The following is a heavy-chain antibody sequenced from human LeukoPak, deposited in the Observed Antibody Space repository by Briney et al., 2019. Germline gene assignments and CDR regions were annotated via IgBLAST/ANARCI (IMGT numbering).Heavy chain of an antibody. V-gene: IGHV3-73*01. D-gene: IGHD3-22*01. CDR3: TRVYYDSSGYPLDY. CDR2: IRSKANSYAT. CDR1: GFTFSGSA. J-gene: IGHJ4*02. Sequence: GGSLRLSCAASGFTFSGSAMHWVRQASGKGLEWVGRIRSKANSYATAYAASVKGRFTISRDDSKNTAYLQMNSLKTEDTAVYYCTRVYYDSSGYPLDYWGQGTLVTVSS.